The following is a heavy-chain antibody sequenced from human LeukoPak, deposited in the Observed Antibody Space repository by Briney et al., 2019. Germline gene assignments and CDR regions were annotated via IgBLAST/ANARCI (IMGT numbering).Heavy chain of an antibody. D-gene: IGHD3-10*01. Sequence: GGSLRLSCAASGFSFSSYWMSWVRQAPGKGLEWVANIKEDGSEKQYVNSVKGRFTISRDNAKNSLYVQMNSLRAEDTAVYYCSTGSGHAFDIWGRGTMVTVSS. CDR2: IKEDGSEK. V-gene: IGHV3-7*01. CDR1: GFSFSSYW. CDR3: STGSGHAFDI. J-gene: IGHJ3*02.